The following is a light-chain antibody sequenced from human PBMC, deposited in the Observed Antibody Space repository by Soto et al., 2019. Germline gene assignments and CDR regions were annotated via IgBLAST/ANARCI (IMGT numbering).Light chain of an antibody. CDR1: QRVRGN. V-gene: IGKV3D-15*01. J-gene: IGKJ1*01. CDR3: QQYNTYWT. Sequence: EIVMTQSPASLSVSPGDRATLSFRASQRVRGNLAWYQQKPGQAPRLLIYGASARATGIPAKFSGSGSGTEFTLTISSLQPDDFATYYCQQYNTYWTFGQGTKVDIK. CDR2: GAS.